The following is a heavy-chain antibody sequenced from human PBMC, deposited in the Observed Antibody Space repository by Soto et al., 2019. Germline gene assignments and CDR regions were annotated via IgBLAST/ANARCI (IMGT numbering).Heavy chain of an antibody. CDR2: IHASGTT. D-gene: IGHD3-22*01. Sequence: QVQLKESGPGLVKPSQTLTLTCTVSGGSISNDAHYWNWIRQVPGKGLEWIGNIHASGTTSYYPSLRSRVSISIAASKKQFSLKVTSATAADTAVYFCARDGGLTSGYALEIWGQVTVVTISS. CDR1: GGSISNDAHY. V-gene: IGHV4-31*03. CDR3: ARDGGLTSGYALEI. J-gene: IGHJ3*02.